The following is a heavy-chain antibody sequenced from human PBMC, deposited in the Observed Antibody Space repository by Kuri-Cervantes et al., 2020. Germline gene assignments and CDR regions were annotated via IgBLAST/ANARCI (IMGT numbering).Heavy chain of an antibody. J-gene: IGHJ3*02. V-gene: IGHV1-18*01. CDR2: ISAYNGNT. CDR3: ASGIVVEDAFDI. CDR1: GYTFTSYG. D-gene: IGHD3-22*01. Sequence: ASVKVSCKASGYTFTSYGISWVRQAPGQGLEWMGWISAYNGNTNYAQKLQGRVTMTTDTSTSTAYMELRSLRSDGTDVYYCASGIVVEDAFDIWGQGTMVTVSS.